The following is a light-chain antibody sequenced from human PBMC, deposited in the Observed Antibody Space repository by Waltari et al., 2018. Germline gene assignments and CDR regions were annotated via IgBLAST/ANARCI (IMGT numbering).Light chain of an antibody. CDR1: RSKIGNNS. CDR2: RNK. CDR3: AVWDDSLSGRV. Sequence: QSVLTHPPSASGTPGQRVTISRSGSRSKIGNNSVQWYQQLPGTAPKLLIYRNKQRPSGVPDRFSGSKSGTSASLAISGLRSEDEADYYCAVWDDSLSGRVFGGGTKVTVL. V-gene: IGLV1-47*01. J-gene: IGLJ3*02.